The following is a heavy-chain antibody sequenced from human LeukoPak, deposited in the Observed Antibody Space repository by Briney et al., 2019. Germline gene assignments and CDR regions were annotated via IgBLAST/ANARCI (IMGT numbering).Heavy chain of an antibody. CDR2: IRYDGSNK. V-gene: IGHV3-30*02. Sequence: AGGSLRLSCAASGFTFSNYGMHWVRQAPGKGLEWVAFIRYDGSNKYYADSVKGRFTISRDNSKNTLYLQMNSLRAEDTAVYYCAKASAMIVVVSKHFDYWGQGTLVTVSS. D-gene: IGHD3-22*01. CDR3: AKASAMIVVVSKHFDY. J-gene: IGHJ4*02. CDR1: GFTFSNYG.